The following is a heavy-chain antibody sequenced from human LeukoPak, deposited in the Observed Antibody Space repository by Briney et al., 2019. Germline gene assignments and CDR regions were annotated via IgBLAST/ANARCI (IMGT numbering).Heavy chain of an antibody. CDR2: IIPIFGTA. Sequence: GASVKVSCTASGGTFSSYAISWVRQAPGQGLEWMGGIIPIFGTANYAQKFQGRVTITADESTSTAYMELSSLRSEDTAVYYCARYVEGSSWYGGFDYWGQGTLVTVSS. D-gene: IGHD6-13*01. J-gene: IGHJ4*02. CDR3: ARYVEGSSWYGGFDY. V-gene: IGHV1-69*13. CDR1: GGTFSSYA.